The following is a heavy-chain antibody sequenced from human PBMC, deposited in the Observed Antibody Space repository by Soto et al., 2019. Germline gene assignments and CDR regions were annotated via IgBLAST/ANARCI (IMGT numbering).Heavy chain of an antibody. CDR2: IYYSWST. J-gene: IGHJ4*02. D-gene: IGHD3-16*01. V-gene: IGHV4-39*01. CDR1: GGSISSTNYY. Sequence: SDTLSLTCTVSGGSISSTNYYWGWIRQPPGKGLEWIGSIYYSWSTYYNPSLKSRVTISLDTSKTQFSLKLSSVTAADTAVYYCASPRSRDYVWGSYYLGYWGQGTLVTVSS. CDR3: ASPRSRDYVWGSYYLGY.